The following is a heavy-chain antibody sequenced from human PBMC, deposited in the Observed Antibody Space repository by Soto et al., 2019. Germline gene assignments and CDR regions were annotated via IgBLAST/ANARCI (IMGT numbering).Heavy chain of an antibody. CDR3: ATARTNPYDFWSGYYVY. CDR2: FDPEHGET. Sequence: ASVKVSCKVSGYTLTELSMHWVRQAPGKGLEWMGGFDPEHGETIYAQKFQGRVTMTEDTSTDTAYMELSSLRSEDTAVYYCATARTNPYDFWSGYYVYWGQGTLVTVSS. CDR1: GYTLTELS. D-gene: IGHD3-3*01. V-gene: IGHV1-24*01. J-gene: IGHJ4*02.